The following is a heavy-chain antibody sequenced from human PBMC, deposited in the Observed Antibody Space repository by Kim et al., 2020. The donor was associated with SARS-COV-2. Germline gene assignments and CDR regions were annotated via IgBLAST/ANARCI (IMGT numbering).Heavy chain of an antibody. Sequence: GGSLRLSCAASGFTFSSYAMHWVRQAPGKGLEWVAVISYDGSNKYYADSVKGRFTISRDNSKNTLYLQMNSLRAEDTAVYYCAAGYSSGWYSLDYWGQGTLVTVSS. CDR2: ISYDGSNK. J-gene: IGHJ4*02. CDR3: AAGYSSGWYSLDY. CDR1: GFTFSSYA. V-gene: IGHV3-30-3*01. D-gene: IGHD6-19*01.